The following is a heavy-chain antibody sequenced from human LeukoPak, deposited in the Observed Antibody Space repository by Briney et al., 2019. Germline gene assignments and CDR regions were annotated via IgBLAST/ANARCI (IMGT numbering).Heavy chain of an antibody. J-gene: IGHJ4*02. Sequence: GGSLRLSCAASGFTLSSYSMNWVRQAPGKGLEWVSYITGSSSTISYADSVKGRFTISRDNARNSLYLQMNSLRAEDTAVYYCATDRHWAFDYWGQGTQVTVSS. CDR3: ATDRHWAFDY. V-gene: IGHV3-48*01. CDR1: GFTLSSYS. D-gene: IGHD3-16*01. CDR2: ITGSSSTI.